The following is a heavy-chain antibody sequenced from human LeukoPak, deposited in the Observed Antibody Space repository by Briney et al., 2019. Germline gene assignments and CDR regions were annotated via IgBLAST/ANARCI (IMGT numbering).Heavy chain of an antibody. CDR2: ISGSGGST. V-gene: IGHV3-23*01. J-gene: IGHJ4*02. Sequence: KPGGSLRLSCAASGFTFSSYAMSWVRQAPGKGLEWVSAISGSGGSTYYADSVKGRFTISRDNSKSTLFLQMNSLRAEDTAVYYCAKDPRVGSRVATPCHWGRGTLVTVSS. CDR3: AKDPRVGSRVATPCH. D-gene: IGHD5-24*01. CDR1: GFTFSSYA.